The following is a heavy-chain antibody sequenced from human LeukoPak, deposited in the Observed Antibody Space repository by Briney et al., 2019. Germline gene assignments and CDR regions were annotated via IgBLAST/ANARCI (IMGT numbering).Heavy chain of an antibody. J-gene: IGHJ4*02. CDR2: INPNSGVR. Sequence: RASVKVSCKASGYTFTGYFIHWVRQAPGQGLEWMGWINPNSGVRNYAQKFQGRVTLTRDRSISTAYMELTRLRSNDTAVYYCARGVYHDSSALNDYWGQGTLVTVSS. V-gene: IGHV1-2*02. CDR1: GYTFTGYF. D-gene: IGHD3-22*01. CDR3: ARGVYHDSSALNDY.